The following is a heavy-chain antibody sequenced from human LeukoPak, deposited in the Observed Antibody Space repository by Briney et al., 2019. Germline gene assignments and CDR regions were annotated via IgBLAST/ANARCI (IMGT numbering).Heavy chain of an antibody. CDR2: ISYDGSNK. V-gene: IGHV3-30*04. J-gene: IGHJ4*02. CDR3: ARVGDISTGYYDY. CDR1: GFTFSSYA. Sequence: PGRSLRLSCAASGFTFSSYAMHWVRQAPGKGLEWVAVISYDGSNKYYADSVKGRFTISRDNSKNTLYLQMNSLRAEDTAVYYCARVGDISTGYYDYWGQGTLVTVSS. D-gene: IGHD3-9*01.